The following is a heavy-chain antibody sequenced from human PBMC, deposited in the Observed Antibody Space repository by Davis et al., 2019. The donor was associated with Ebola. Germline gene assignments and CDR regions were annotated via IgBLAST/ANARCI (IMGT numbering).Heavy chain of an antibody. V-gene: IGHV4-59*08. D-gene: IGHD6-19*01. CDR2: LYSSGST. Sequence: PSETLSPTCTVSGDSMKSYYWIWTRQPPGKGLEYIGYLYSSGSTKYNPSLQSRVTMSLDISASEFSLRLTSVTAADTAFYYCARHGVAGKTAIDYWGQGTLVSVSS. CDR3: ARHGVAGKTAIDY. CDR1: GDSMKSYY. J-gene: IGHJ4*02.